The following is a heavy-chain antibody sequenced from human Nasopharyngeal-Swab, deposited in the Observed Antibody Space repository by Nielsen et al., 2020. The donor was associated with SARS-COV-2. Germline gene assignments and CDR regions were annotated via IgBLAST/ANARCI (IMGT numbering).Heavy chain of an antibody. CDR2: MNSDGSTI. J-gene: IGHJ4*01. D-gene: IGHD3-16*02. CDR3: ATAGNYRFDN. Sequence: GESLKISCAASGFPFSSCWMHWSRQDPGKGLVWVARMNSDGSTINYGDSVMGRFIISRDNAKNMLYLQMYSLRAEDTAVYYCATAGNYRFDNWGHGTLVTVSS. CDR1: GFPFSSCW. V-gene: IGHV3-74*01.